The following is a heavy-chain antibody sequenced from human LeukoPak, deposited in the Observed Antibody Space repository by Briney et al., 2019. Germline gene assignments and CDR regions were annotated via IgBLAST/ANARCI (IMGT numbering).Heavy chain of an antibody. CDR3: ARVVTPRYCSSTTCYWKGWFDP. D-gene: IGHD2-2*01. CDR1: GYTLTELS. V-gene: IGHV1-24*01. J-gene: IGHJ5*02. CDR2: FDPEDGET. Sequence: GASVKVSCKVSGYTLTELSMHWVRQAPGKGLEWMGSFDPEDGETIYAQKFQGRVTMTEDTSTDTAYIELSSLRSEDTAVYYCARVVTPRYCSSTTCYWKGWFDPWGQGTLVTVSS.